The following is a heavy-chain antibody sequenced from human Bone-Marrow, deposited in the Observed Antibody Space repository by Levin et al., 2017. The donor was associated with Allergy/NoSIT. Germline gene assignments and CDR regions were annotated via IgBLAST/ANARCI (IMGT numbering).Heavy chain of an antibody. D-gene: IGHD6-13*01. V-gene: IGHV3-7*01. J-gene: IGHJ6*02. CDR3: ARAGAAAAKYYYAMDV. CDR2: LNQDGSEK. CDR1: GFTFSSYW. Sequence: GESLKISCATSGFTFSSYWMSWVRQAPGKGLEWVANLNQDGSEKYEVDSVKGRFTISRDNAKNSLSLEMNSLRAEDTAVYFCARAGAAAAKYYYAMDVWGQGTTVTVSS.